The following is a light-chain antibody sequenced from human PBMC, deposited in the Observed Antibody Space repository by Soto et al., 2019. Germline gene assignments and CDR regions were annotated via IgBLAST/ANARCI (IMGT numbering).Light chain of an antibody. CDR1: QGISRD. J-gene: IGKJ4*01. CDR2: DAS. V-gene: IGKV1-9*01. Sequence: DIQVTQYTSFMSASVVDRVTITCRASQGISRDLAWYQQKPGKAPNLLIYDASTLQSGVPSRFSASGSGTEFTLTISSLQAEDFATYYCQHLHNSPPTFGGGTKVDIK. CDR3: QHLHNSPPT.